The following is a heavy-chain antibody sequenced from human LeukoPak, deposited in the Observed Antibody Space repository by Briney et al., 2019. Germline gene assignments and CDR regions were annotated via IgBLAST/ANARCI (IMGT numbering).Heavy chain of an antibody. Sequence: GGSLRLSCAASGFIVSNTYMTWVRQAPGKGLEWVANIKQDGSEKYYVDSVKGRFTISRDNAKNSLYLQMNSLRAEDTAVYYCASPRGYGYYFDYWGQGTLVTVSS. CDR2: IKQDGSEK. J-gene: IGHJ4*02. D-gene: IGHD5-12*01. CDR3: ASPRGYGYYFDY. V-gene: IGHV3-7*01. CDR1: GFIVSNTY.